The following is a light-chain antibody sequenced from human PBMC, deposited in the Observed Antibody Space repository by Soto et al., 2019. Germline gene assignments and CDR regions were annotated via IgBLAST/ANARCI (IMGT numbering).Light chain of an antibody. CDR2: DDS. Sequence: SYDLTQPPSVSVAPGQTATVTCGGNNVVSKSVHWYQQKPGQAPVLVVYDDSDRPSGIPERFSGSNSGNTATLTISRVEAGDEADYYCQVWDTSSDQGVFGTGTKVTAL. J-gene: IGLJ1*01. CDR3: QVWDTSSDQGV. CDR1: NVVSKS. V-gene: IGLV3-21*02.